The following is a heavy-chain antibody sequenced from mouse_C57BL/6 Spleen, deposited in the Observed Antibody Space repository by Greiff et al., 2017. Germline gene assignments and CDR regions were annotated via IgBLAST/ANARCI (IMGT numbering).Heavy chain of an antibody. D-gene: IGHD2-5*01. CDR3: ARGDSKVYWYFDV. Sequence: VQLQQSGPELVKPGASVKISCKASGYTFTDYYMNWVKQSHGKSLELIGDINPNNGGTSYNQKFKGKATLTVDKSSSTAYMELRSLTSEDSAVYYCARGDSKVYWYFDVWGTGTTVTVSS. J-gene: IGHJ1*03. CDR2: INPNNGGT. V-gene: IGHV1-26*01. CDR1: GYTFTDYY.